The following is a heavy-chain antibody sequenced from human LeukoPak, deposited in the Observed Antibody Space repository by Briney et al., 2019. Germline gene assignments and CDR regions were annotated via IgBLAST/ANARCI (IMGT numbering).Heavy chain of an antibody. CDR3: ARDLMVATGRPQPIDY. V-gene: IGHV1-46*01. Sequence: GSSVKVSCKASGYTFTSYYIHWVRQAPGQGLEWMGVINPNGDSTSYAQKFQGRVTMTRDTSTSTVYMELSSLKSEDTALYYCARDLMVATGRPQPIDYWGQGTLVTVSS. CDR1: GYTFTSYY. J-gene: IGHJ4*02. D-gene: IGHD2-8*01. CDR2: INPNGDST.